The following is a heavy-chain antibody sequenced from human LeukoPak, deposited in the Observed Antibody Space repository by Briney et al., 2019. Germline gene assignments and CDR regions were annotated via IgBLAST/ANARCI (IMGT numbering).Heavy chain of an antibody. CDR3: ARSSAIAARPWYYYYYMDV. J-gene: IGHJ6*03. V-gene: IGHV1-8*01. Sequence: ASVKVSCKASGYTFTSYDINWVRQATGQGLEWMGWMNPNSGNTGYAQKFQGRVTMTRNTSISTAYMELSSLGSEDTAVYYCARSSAIAARPWYYYYYMDVWGKGTTVTVSS. CDR2: MNPNSGNT. D-gene: IGHD6-6*01. CDR1: GYTFTSYD.